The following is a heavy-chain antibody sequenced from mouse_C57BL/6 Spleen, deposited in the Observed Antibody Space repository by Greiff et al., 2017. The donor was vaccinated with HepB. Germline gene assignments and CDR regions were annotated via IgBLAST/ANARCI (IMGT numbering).Heavy chain of an antibody. CDR1: GYTFTDYY. CDR3: ARRLPRYAMDY. Sequence: EVQLQQSGPELVKPGASVKISCKASGYTFTDYYMNWVKQSHGKSLEWIGDINPNNGGTSYNQKFKGKATLTVDKSSSTAYMELRSLTSEDSAVYYCARRLPRYAMDYWGQGTSVTVSS. CDR2: INPNNGGT. D-gene: IGHD3-2*02. V-gene: IGHV1-26*01. J-gene: IGHJ4*01.